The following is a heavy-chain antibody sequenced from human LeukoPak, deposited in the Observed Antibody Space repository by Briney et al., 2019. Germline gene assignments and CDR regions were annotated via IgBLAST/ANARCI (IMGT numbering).Heavy chain of an antibody. J-gene: IGHJ3*02. V-gene: IGHV5-51*01. D-gene: IGHD3-16*01. CDR2: IYPGGSDT. CDR1: GYLLTNYL. Sequence: EAPKISRQCSGYLLTNYLMGLVRQMPGKGPELIWIIYPGGSDTIYSPSFQGQLTISADKSISTAYLQWSSLTASDTAMYFCAREHYVLRAFDIWGQGTMATVSS. CDR3: AREHYVLRAFDI.